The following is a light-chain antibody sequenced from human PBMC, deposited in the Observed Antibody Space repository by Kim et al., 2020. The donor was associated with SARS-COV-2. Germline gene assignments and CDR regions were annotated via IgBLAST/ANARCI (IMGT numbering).Light chain of an antibody. J-gene: IGLJ3*02. CDR2: DVS. V-gene: IGLV2-14*01. CDR3: SSYTSSRTWV. Sequence: QSALTQPASVSGSPGQSITISCTGTSSDVGGYNYVSWYQQHPGKAPKLMLFDVSQRPSGVSNRFSGSKSGNTASLTISGLQAEDEADYHCSSYTSSRTWVFGGGTKVTVL. CDR1: SSDVGGYNY.